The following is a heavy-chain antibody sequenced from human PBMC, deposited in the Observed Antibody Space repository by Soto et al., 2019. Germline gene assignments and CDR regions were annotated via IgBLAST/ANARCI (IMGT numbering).Heavy chain of an antibody. CDR2: IYYSGST. CDR3: ARRPRSYDFWSGYQDWFDP. J-gene: IGHJ5*02. CDR1: GGSISSSSYY. V-gene: IGHV4-39*01. Sequence: SETLSLNCTVSGGSISSSSYYWCWILEPPGKGLEWIGSIYYSGSTYYNPSLKSRVTISVDTSKNQFSLKLSSVTAADTAVYYCARRPRSYDFWSGYQDWFDPWGQGTLVTVSS. D-gene: IGHD3-3*01.